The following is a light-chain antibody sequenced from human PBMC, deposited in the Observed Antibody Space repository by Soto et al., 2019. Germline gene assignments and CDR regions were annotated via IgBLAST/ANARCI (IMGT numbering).Light chain of an antibody. J-gene: IGKJ2*01. Sequence: DLQMTQSPSSVSASVGDRVTITCRASQDISNWLAWYQQKPGKAPQLLIYASSTLQSGVPSRFSGSGSGTDFTLTISRLQPEDFATYYCQQANNFPYTFGQGTKLEIK. CDR2: ASS. CDR3: QQANNFPYT. CDR1: QDISNW. V-gene: IGKV1D-12*01.